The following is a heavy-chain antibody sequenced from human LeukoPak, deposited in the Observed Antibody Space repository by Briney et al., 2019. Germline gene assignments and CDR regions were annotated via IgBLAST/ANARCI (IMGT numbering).Heavy chain of an antibody. V-gene: IGHV4-30-2*01. D-gene: IGHD3-10*01. CDR3: ARANRYYGSGIPYFDY. J-gene: IGHJ4*02. CDR2: IYHSEST. CDR1: GGAISSGDYS. Sequence: SQTLSLTCAVSGGAISSGDYSWSWIRQPPGKGLEWIGYIYHSESTYYNPSLKRRVTISVDRSKNQFSLKLSSVTTADTAVYYCARANRYYGSGIPYFDYWGQGTLVTVSS.